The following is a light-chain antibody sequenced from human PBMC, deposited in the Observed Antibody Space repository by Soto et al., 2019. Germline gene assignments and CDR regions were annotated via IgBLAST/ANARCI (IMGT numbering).Light chain of an antibody. CDR2: GAS. CDR3: QQYNNWPWT. CDR1: QSVSSN. J-gene: IGKJ1*01. V-gene: IGKV3-15*01. Sequence: EMVMTQSPATLSVSPGARATLSGRASQSVSSNLAWYQQKPGQAPRLLIYGASTRATSFPARFSGSGSGTDFTLTISSLQSEDFAVYYCQQYNNWPWTFGQGTKVDIK.